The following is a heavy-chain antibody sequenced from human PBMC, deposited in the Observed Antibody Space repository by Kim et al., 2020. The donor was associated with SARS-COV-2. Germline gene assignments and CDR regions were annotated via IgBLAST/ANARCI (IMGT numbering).Heavy chain of an antibody. J-gene: IGHJ4*02. CDR3: VGYHGPRSSSTDQ. V-gene: IGHV3-74*01. D-gene: IGHD6-25*01. CDR1: GFSFSTYW. CDR2: ISKDGTAR. Sequence: GGYLRLSCAASGFSFSTYWMHWVRQVPGKGLVSVARISKDGTARDYADSVRGRFTISRDNAKNTLYLHMNSLRAEDTAVYYCVGYHGPRSSSTDQWGPG.